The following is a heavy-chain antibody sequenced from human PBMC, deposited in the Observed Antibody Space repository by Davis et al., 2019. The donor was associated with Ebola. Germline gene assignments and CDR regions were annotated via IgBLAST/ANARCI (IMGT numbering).Heavy chain of an antibody. J-gene: IGHJ4*02. V-gene: IGHV1-8*01. CDR2: MNPNSGNT. CDR3: AVLWFGELTY. D-gene: IGHD3-10*01. CDR1: GYTFTSYD. Sequence: ASVKVSCKASGYTFTSYDINWVRQATGQGLEWMGWMNPNSGNTGYAQKFQGRVTMTTDTSTSTAYMELSSLRSEDTAVYYCAVLWFGELTYWGQGTLVTVSS.